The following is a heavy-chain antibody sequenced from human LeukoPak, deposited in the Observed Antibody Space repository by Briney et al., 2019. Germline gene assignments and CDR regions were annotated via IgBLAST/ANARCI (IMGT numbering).Heavy chain of an antibody. D-gene: IGHD3-22*01. V-gene: IGHV1-18*01. CDR2: ISAYNGNT. Sequence: GASVKVSCKPSSYTFTSYGISWVRQAPGPRLEWMGWISAYNGNTNYAQKLQGRVTMTTDTSTSTAYMELRSLRSDDTAVYYCARVYDGSGYGGLDYWGQGTLVTVSS. CDR1: SYTFTSYG. CDR3: ARVYDGSGYGGLDY. J-gene: IGHJ4*02.